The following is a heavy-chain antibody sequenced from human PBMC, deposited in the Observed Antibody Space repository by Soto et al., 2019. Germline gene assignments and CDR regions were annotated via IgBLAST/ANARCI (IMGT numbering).Heavy chain of an antibody. V-gene: IGHV4-39*01. CDR1: GVSISSHGYF. CDR3: MNYNSGWKY. J-gene: IGHJ4*02. D-gene: IGHD5-12*01. Sequence: SETLSLTCTVSGVSISSHGYFWGWIRQPPGKGLEWIGMISYSGSTYYSPSLKSRVTISADTSKNQLSLRLSSVTAADTAVFHCMNYNSGWKYWGQGTLVTSPQ. CDR2: ISYSGST.